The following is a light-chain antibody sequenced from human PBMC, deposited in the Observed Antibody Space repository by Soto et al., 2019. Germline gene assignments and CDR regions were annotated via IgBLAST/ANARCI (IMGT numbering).Light chain of an antibody. Sequence: EIVLTKSPATLSLSPGERATLSCRASQSVSSYLAWYQQKPGQAPRLLIYDASNRATDIPARFSGSGSGTAFTLTISSLEPEDFAVYYCQQRSNSPLTFGGETKVEIK. J-gene: IGKJ4*01. CDR2: DAS. CDR3: QQRSNSPLT. CDR1: QSVSSY. V-gene: IGKV3-11*01.